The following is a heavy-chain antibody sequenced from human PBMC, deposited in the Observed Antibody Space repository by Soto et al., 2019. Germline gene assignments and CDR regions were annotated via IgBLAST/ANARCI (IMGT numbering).Heavy chain of an antibody. D-gene: IGHD2-8*01. J-gene: IGHJ6*02. Sequence: TSETLSLTCTVSGGSISSYYWSWIRQPPGKGLEWIGYIYYSATTNNNPSLKSRVTISVDTSNNQFSLKLSSVTAADTAVYYCARDGGFCTNGVCPVYYYYGMDVWGQGTTVTVSS. CDR2: IYYSATT. CDR1: GGSISSYY. V-gene: IGHV4-59*12. CDR3: ARDGGFCTNGVCPVYYYYGMDV.